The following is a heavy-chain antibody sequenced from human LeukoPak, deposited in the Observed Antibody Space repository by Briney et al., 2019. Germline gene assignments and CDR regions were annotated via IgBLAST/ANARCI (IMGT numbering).Heavy chain of an antibody. CDR1: AYTFSNYG. CDR2: ISPYNGNT. V-gene: IGHV1-18*01. J-gene: IGHJ4*02. CDR3: TRTVLDCKNGVCYDY. Sequence: ASVKVSCKTSAYTFSNYGFSWVRQAPGQGLEWMGWISPYNGNTIYAQKLQGRVTVTTDTSTSTAYMELRSLRSDDTAVYYCTRTVLDCKNGVCYDYWGQGTLVTVSS. D-gene: IGHD2-8*01.